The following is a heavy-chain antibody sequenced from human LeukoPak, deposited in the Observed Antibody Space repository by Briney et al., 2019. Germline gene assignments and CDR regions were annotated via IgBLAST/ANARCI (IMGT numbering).Heavy chain of an antibody. V-gene: IGHV3-53*01. J-gene: IGHJ4*02. D-gene: IGHD3-10*01. CDR2: IYSGGNT. Sequence: GGSLRLSGAASGFTVSSNYMSWVRQAPGKGLEWVSVIYSGGNTYYADSVKGRFTISRDNSKNTLYLQMNSLRAEDTAVYYCARVERGNYFDYWGQGTLVTVSS. CDR3: ARVERGNYFDY. CDR1: GFTVSSNY.